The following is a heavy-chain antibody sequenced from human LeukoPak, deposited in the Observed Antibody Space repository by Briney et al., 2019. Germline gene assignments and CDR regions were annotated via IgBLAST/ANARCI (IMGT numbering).Heavy chain of an antibody. CDR2: ISYDGSNK. Sequence: GRSLRLSCAASGFTFSSYGMHWVRQAPGKGLEWVAVISYDGSNKYYADSVKGRFTISRDNSKNTLYLQMNSLRAEDTAVYYCANDHDVYYGSGTTDYWGQGTLVTVSS. J-gene: IGHJ4*02. CDR1: GFTFSSYG. D-gene: IGHD3-10*01. CDR3: ANDHDVYYGSGTTDY. V-gene: IGHV3-30*18.